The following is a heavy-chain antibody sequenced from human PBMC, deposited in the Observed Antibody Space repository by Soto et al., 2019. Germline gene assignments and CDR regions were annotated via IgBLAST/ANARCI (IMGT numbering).Heavy chain of an antibody. CDR2: INAGNGNT. J-gene: IGHJ4*02. V-gene: IGHV1-3*01. CDR1: GYTFTIYA. Sequence: QVQLVQSGAEVKKPGASVKVSCKASGYTFTIYAMHWVRQAPGQRLEWMGWINAGNGNTKYSQKFQGRVTITRDTSASTAYMELSSLRSEDTAVYYCARDLGVGAASDYWGQGTLVTVSS. CDR3: ARDLGVGAASDY. D-gene: IGHD1-26*01.